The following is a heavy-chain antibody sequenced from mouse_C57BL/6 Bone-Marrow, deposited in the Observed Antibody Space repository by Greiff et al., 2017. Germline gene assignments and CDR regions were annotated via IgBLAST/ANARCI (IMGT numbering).Heavy chain of an antibody. V-gene: IGHV1-55*01. Sequence: VQLQQPGAELVKPGASVKMSCKASGYTFTSYWITWVKQRPGQGLRWIGDIYPGSGSTNYNEKFKSKATLTVDTSSSTAYMQLSSLTSEDSAVYYWARPYYSNYWYFDVWGTGTTVTVSS. D-gene: IGHD2-5*01. CDR2: IYPGSGST. CDR1: GYTFTSYW. CDR3: ARPYYSNYWYFDV. J-gene: IGHJ1*03.